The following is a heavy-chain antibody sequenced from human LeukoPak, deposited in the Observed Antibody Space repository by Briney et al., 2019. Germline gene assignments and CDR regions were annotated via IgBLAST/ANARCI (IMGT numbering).Heavy chain of an antibody. J-gene: IGHJ5*02. CDR2: IYPGDSDT. Sequence: GESLKISCKGSGYSFTSYWIAWVRQMPGKGLEWMGIIYPGDSDTRYSPSFQGQVTFSADKSINTAYLQWSSLKASDTAIYYCARRTGTTGWFDPWGQGTLVTVSS. CDR1: GYSFTSYW. D-gene: IGHD1-7*01. V-gene: IGHV5-51*01. CDR3: ARRTGTTGWFDP.